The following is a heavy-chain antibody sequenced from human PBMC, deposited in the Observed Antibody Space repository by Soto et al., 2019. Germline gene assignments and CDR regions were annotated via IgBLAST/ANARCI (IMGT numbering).Heavy chain of an antibody. J-gene: IGHJ4*02. CDR2: ITHSGST. CDR3: ASYNYYDSSGYYNPFDY. V-gene: IGHV4-34*01. Sequence: PSETLSLTCAVYGGSFSGYYWSWIRQPPGKGLEWIGEITHSGSTNYNPSLKSRVTISVDTSKNQFSLRLSSVTAADTAVYYCASYNYYDSSGYYNPFDYWGQGTLVTVSS. D-gene: IGHD3-22*01. CDR1: GGSFSGYY.